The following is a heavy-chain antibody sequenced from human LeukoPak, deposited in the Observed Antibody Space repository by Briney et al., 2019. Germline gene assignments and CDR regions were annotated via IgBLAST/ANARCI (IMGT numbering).Heavy chain of an antibody. Sequence: GRSLSLSCAASGFRFSGYWMTWVRQAPGKGLEWVANIKGDGSETSYVTSVRGRFTISRDNAKNTVYLQMNSLRAEDTGVYYCARTTYTSSRFDFWGQGTLVTVSS. J-gene: IGHJ4*02. CDR1: GFRFSGYW. D-gene: IGHD6-13*01. CDR3: ARTTYTSSRFDF. V-gene: IGHV3-7*01. CDR2: IKGDGSET.